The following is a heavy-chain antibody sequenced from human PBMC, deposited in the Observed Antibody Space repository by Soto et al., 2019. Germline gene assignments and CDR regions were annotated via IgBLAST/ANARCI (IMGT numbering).Heavy chain of an antibody. Sequence: SVKVSCKASGGTFSSYTISWVRQAPGQGLEWMGRIIPILGIANYAQKFQGRVTITADKSTSTAYMELSSLRSEDTAVYYCARGFGVVVAATPLNYWGQGTLVTVSS. V-gene: IGHV1-69*02. J-gene: IGHJ4*02. CDR3: ARGFGVVVAATPLNY. CDR2: IIPILGIA. CDR1: GGTFSSYT. D-gene: IGHD2-15*01.